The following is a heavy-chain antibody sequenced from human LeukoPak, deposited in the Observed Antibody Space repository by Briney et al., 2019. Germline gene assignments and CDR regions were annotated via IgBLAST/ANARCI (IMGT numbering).Heavy chain of an antibody. J-gene: IGHJ5*02. CDR1: GFTFSSYA. Sequence: GGSLRLSCAASGFTFSSYAMSWVRQAPGKGLESVSTISISGGTTYYADSVKGRFTISRDDSRNTLYLQMSSLRADDTAVYFCAITRETVTSAWGRGILVTVSS. D-gene: IGHD4-17*01. V-gene: IGHV3-23*01. CDR3: AITRETVTSA. CDR2: ISISGGTT.